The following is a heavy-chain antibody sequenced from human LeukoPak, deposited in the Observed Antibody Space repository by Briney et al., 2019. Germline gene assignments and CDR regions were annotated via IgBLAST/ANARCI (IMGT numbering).Heavy chain of an antibody. CDR2: INHSGST. Sequence: SETLSLTCAVYGGSFSGYYWSWIRQPPGKGLEWIGEINHSGSTNYNPSLKSRVTISVDTSKNQSSLKLSSVTAADTAVYYCARQYYYGSGSYLPDYWGQGTLVTVSS. CDR3: ARQYYYGSGSYLPDY. CDR1: GGSFSGYY. J-gene: IGHJ4*02. D-gene: IGHD3-10*01. V-gene: IGHV4-34*01.